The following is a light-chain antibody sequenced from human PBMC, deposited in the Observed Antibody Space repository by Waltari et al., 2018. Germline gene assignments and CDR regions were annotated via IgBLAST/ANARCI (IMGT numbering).Light chain of an antibody. J-gene: IGKJ2*01. Sequence: DIQMTQSPSSLSASVGDRVTITCRASQSISSYLNWYQQKPGKAPKLLIYAASSLQSGVPSRFSGSVSGTDFTLTISSLQPEDFATYYCQQSYSTQVYTFGQGTKLEIK. CDR2: AAS. CDR1: QSISSY. CDR3: QQSYSTQVYT. V-gene: IGKV1-39*01.